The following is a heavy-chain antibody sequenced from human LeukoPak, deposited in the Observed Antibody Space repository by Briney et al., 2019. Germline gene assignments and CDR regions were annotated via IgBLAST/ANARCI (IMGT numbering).Heavy chain of an antibody. D-gene: IGHD3-10*01. Sequence: ASVKVSCKASGYTFTSYYMHWVRQAPGQGLEWMGIINPSGGSTSYAQKFQGRVTMTTDTSTSTAYMELRSLISDDTAVYYCGRVGRFGALSNDYWGQGTLVTVSS. V-gene: IGHV1-46*01. CDR1: GYTFTSYY. CDR3: GRVGRFGALSNDY. CDR2: INPSGGST. J-gene: IGHJ4*02.